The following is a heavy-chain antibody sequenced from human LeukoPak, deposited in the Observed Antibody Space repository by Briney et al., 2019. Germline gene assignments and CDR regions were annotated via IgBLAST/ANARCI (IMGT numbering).Heavy chain of an antibody. J-gene: IGHJ4*02. CDR3: VRSLGSGGYGPHPLG. D-gene: IGHD3-16*01. CDR2: IIPIFGTA. V-gene: IGHV1-69*06. Sequence: SVKVSCKASGGTFSSYAISWVRQAPGQGLEWMGGIIPIFGTANYAQKFQGRVTITADKSTSTAYMELSSLRSEDTAVYYCVRSLGSGGYGPHPLGWGQGTLVTVSS. CDR1: GGTFSSYA.